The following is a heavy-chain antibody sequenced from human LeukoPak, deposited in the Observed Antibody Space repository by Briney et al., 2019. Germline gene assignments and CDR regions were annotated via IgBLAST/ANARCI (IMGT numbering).Heavy chain of an antibody. CDR1: GFTFSSYW. V-gene: IGHV3-7*01. Sequence: PGGSLRLSCAASGFTFSSYWMSWVRQPPGKGLEWVANRKKDGSEKYYVDSVKGRFTISTDNAKTSLYLQMNSLRAADTAVYYCARDLSGVTEYTYGRGIDYWGQGTLVTVSS. J-gene: IGHJ4*02. CDR2: RKKDGSEK. CDR3: ARDLSGVTEYTYGRGIDY. D-gene: IGHD5-18*01.